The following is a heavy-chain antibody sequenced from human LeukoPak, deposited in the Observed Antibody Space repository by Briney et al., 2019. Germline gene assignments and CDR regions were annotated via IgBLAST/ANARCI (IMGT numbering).Heavy chain of an antibody. D-gene: IGHD2-2*01. J-gene: IGHJ4*02. CDR3: ARRSIDIVVVPAAHNFDY. CDR1: GGSISSSSYY. Sequence: SETLSITCTVSGGSISSSSYYWGWIRQPPGKGLEWIGSIYYSGSTYYNPSLKSRVTISVDTSKNQFSLKLSSVTAADTAVYYCARRSIDIVVVPAAHNFDYWGQGTLVTVSS. CDR2: IYYSGST. V-gene: IGHV4-39*01.